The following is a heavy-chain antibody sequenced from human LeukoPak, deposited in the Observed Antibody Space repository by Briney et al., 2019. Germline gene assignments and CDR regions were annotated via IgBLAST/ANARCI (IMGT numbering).Heavy chain of an antibody. CDR1: GFXFSSYG. CDR3: ASEGIAAAADI. V-gene: IGHV3-30*03. J-gene: IGHJ3*02. Sequence: GGSLRLSCAASGFXFSSYGIHWVRQAPGKGLEWVAVISYDGSNKYYADSVKGRFTISRDNSKNTLYLQMNSLRAEDTAVYYCASEGIAAAADIWGQGTMVTVSS. D-gene: IGHD6-13*01. CDR2: ISYDGSNK.